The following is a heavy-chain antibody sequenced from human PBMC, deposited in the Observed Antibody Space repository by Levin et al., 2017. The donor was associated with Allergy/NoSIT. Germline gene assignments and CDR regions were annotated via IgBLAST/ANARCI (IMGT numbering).Heavy chain of an antibody. J-gene: IGHJ4*02. V-gene: IGHV1-69*13. CDR2: IIPIFGTA. Sequence: VASVKVSCKASGGTFSSYAISWVRQAPGQGLEWMGGIIPIFGTANYAQKFQGRVTITADESTSTAYMELSSLRSEDTAVYYCARGPIVGAITNYFDYWGQGTLVTVSS. CDR1: GGTFSSYA. D-gene: IGHD1-26*01. CDR3: ARGPIVGAITNYFDY.